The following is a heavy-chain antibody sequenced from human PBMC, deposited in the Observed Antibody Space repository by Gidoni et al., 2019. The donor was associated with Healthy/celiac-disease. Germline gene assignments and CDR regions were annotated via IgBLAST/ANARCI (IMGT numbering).Heavy chain of an antibody. CDR2: ISYDGSNK. CDR1: GFTFSSYA. CDR3: ARDLGNPDFDY. Sequence: QVQLVESGGGVVQPGRSLRPSCAASGFTFSSYAMHWVRQAPGKGLEWVAVISYDGSNKYYADSVKGRFTISRDNSKNTLYLQMNSLRAEDTAVYYCARDLGNPDFDYWGQGTLVTVSS. V-gene: IGHV3-30-3*01. J-gene: IGHJ4*02.